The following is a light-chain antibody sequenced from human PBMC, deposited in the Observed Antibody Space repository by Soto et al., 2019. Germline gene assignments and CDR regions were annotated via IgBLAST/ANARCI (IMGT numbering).Light chain of an antibody. V-gene: IGLV2-14*01. CDR1: SSDVGGYNY. CDR2: DVS. CDR3: SSYTSSSTLV. J-gene: IGLJ2*01. Sequence: QSAPTQPASVSGSPGQSITISCNGTSSDVGGYNYVSWYQQHPGKAPKLMIYDVSNRPSGVSNRFSGSKSGNTASLTISGLQAEDEADYYCSSYTSSSTLVFGGGTKLTVL.